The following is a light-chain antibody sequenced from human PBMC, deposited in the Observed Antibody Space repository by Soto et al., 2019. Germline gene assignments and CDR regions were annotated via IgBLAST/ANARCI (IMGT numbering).Light chain of an antibody. CDR1: QSVIRS. Sequence: EIVVTQSPALVSVSPGERVTLSCRASQSVIRSLAWYQQKLGQAPRLLIYGASTRATGIPARFSGSGSGTEFFLNISSLQSEDSAIYYGQHYKNWLGTFGGGTKVEIK. CDR2: GAS. J-gene: IGKJ4*01. V-gene: IGKV3-15*01. CDR3: QHYKNWLGT.